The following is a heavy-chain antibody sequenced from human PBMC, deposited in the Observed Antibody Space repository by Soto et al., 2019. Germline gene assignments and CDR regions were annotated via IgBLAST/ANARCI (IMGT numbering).Heavy chain of an antibody. J-gene: IGHJ4*02. CDR2: IKKKTDGGTT. D-gene: IGHD6-19*01. V-gene: IGHV3-15*01. Sequence: EVQLVESGGCLVKPGGSLRLSCAASGFTFSDAWMSWVRQAPGKGLEWVGLIKKKTDGGTTDYAAPVKGRFTISRDDSKNTLYLQRSSLKTDDTAVYYCRTQWLDWGQGTLVTVSS. CDR3: RTQWLD. CDR1: GFTFSDAW.